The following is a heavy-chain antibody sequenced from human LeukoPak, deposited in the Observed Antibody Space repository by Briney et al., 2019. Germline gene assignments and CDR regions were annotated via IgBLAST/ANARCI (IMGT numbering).Heavy chain of an antibody. D-gene: IGHD3-10*01. J-gene: IGHJ5*02. Sequence: ASVKVSCKASGYTFTGYYMHWVRQAPGQGLEWMGWINPNSGGTNYAQKFQGRVTMTRDTSISTAYMELSRLRSDDTAVYYCARVRGGSGSYKRWFDPWGQGTLVTVSS. V-gene: IGHV1-2*02. CDR3: ARVRGGSGSYKRWFDP. CDR2: INPNSGGT. CDR1: GYTFTGYY.